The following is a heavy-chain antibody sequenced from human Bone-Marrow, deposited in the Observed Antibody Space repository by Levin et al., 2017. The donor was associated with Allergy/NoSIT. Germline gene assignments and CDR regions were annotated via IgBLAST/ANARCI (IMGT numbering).Heavy chain of an antibody. CDR3: ASASGYYDGAFDI. J-gene: IGHJ3*02. Sequence: SQTLSLTCAVSGGSISSSNWWSWVRQPPGKGLEWIGEIYHSGSTNYNPSLKSRVTISVDKSKNQFSLKLSSVTAADTAVYYCASASGYYDGAFDIWGQGTMVTVSS. D-gene: IGHD3-22*01. V-gene: IGHV4-4*02. CDR2: IYHSGST. CDR1: GGSISSSNW.